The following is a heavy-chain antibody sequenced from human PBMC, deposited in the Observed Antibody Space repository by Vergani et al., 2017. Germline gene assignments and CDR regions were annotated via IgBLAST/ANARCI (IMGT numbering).Heavy chain of an antibody. V-gene: IGHV3-30*02. CDR2: TRYDGIVE. CDR3: ATAVAAYCRGASCYDFFEY. D-gene: IGHD2-15*01. Sequence: QVQLVESGGGVVQPGGSLRLSCAASGFTFTNYGMHWVRQAPGKGLEWVSFTRYDGIVEYYGDSVRGRFTISRDNSKNTLYLQMNRLRPEYTAVYYCATAVAAYCRGASCYDFFEYWCQGTLVTVAS. CDR1: GFTFTNYG. J-gene: IGHJ4*02.